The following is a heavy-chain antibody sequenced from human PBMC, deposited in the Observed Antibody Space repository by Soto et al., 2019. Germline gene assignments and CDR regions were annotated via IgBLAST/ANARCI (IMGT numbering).Heavy chain of an antibody. CDR3: AXDSGWLVRD. V-gene: IGHV3-7*01. D-gene: IGHD6-19*01. CDR2: IKRDGSEK. Sequence: EVQLVESGGGLVQPGGSLRLSCAASGFTFSSYWMNWVRQAPGRGLEWVANIKRDGSEKYYVDSVKGRFTISRDNTKXSXFXXXXXXXAXDTAVYXXAXDSGWLVRDWGQGTLVTVSS. J-gene: IGHJ4*02. CDR1: GFTFSSYW.